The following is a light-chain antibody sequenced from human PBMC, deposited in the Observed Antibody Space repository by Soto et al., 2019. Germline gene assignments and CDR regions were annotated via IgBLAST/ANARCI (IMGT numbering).Light chain of an antibody. Sequence: EIVMTQSPATLSVSPGERATLSCRASQGVSSSLAWYQQKPGQAPRLRIYGASTRATGVPARFSGSGSETEFTLTISSLQSEDSAVYYCQQYNNWWTFGQGTKVEIK. V-gene: IGKV3-15*01. CDR2: GAS. CDR1: QGVSSS. CDR3: QQYNNWWT. J-gene: IGKJ1*01.